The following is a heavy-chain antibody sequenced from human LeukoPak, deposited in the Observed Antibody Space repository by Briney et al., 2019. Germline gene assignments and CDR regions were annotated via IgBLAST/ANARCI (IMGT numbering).Heavy chain of an antibody. CDR1: GGSISSYY. V-gene: IGHV4-34*01. CDR2: INHSGST. J-gene: IGHJ5*02. Sequence: SETLSLTCTFSGGSISSYYWSWIRQPPGKGLEWIGEINHSGSTNYNPSLKSRVTISVDTSKNQFSLKLSSVTAADTAVYYCARRLGYCSSTSCYRRNNWFDPWGQGTLVTVSS. D-gene: IGHD2-2*01. CDR3: ARRLGYCSSTSCYRRNNWFDP.